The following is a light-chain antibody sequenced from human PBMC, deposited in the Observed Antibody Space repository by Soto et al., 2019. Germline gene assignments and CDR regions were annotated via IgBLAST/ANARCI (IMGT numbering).Light chain of an antibody. J-gene: IGLJ1*01. CDR1: SSDVGGYNY. CDR2: DVS. Sequence: SVVTQPSSLSGSPGQSITISCTGTSSDVGGYNYVSWYQHHPGKAPKLLIYDVSNRPSGVSNRFSGSKSDNTASLTISGLQPEDEADYYCSSYTTSNTRQIVFGTGTKVTVL. CDR3: SSYTTSNTRQIV. V-gene: IGLV2-14*03.